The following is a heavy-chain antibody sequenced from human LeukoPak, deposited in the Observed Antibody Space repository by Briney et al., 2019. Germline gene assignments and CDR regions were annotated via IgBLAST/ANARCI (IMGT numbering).Heavy chain of an antibody. J-gene: IGHJ3*02. Sequence: PGGSLRLSCAASGFTFSIYTMNWVRQAPGKGLEWVSSISSGSSYIYYADSVKGRFTISRDNAKNSLCLQMNSLRAEDTAVYYCARPDEQQLVRDAFDIWGQGTMVTVSS. CDR1: GFTFSIYT. CDR3: ARPDEQQLVRDAFDI. V-gene: IGHV3-21*01. CDR2: ISSGSSYI. D-gene: IGHD6-13*01.